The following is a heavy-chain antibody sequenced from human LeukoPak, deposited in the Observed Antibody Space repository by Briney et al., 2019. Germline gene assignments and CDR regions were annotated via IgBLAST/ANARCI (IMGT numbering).Heavy chain of an antibody. CDR3: AGSRRGYKPSGFVYFYGTDF. J-gene: IGHJ6*02. V-gene: IGHV3-13*01. CDR1: GFIFSSLD. Sequence: PGGSLRLSCAASGFIFSSLDMHWVRQATGRGLEWVSAVGAAGETYYAGSVKGRFTISRENAKDSLYLHMSSLRAGDTAVYYCAGSRRGYKPSGFVYFYGTDFWGQGTTVTVSS. CDR2: VGAAGET. D-gene: IGHD5-18*01.